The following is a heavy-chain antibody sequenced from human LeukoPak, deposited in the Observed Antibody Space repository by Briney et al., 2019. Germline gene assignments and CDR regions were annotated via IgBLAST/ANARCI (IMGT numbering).Heavy chain of an antibody. J-gene: IGHJ5*02. V-gene: IGHV3-23*01. Sequence: GGSLRLSCAASGFIFTNYAMSWVRQAPGKGLDWVYTISQGGETPYYADSVKGRFTISRDNSKNTLYLQISSLSAEDTAVYYCAKLVIPSHSKYFDPWGQGTLVTVSS. D-gene: IGHD4-11*01. CDR3: AKLVIPSHSKYFDP. CDR1: GFIFTNYA. CDR2: ISQGGETP.